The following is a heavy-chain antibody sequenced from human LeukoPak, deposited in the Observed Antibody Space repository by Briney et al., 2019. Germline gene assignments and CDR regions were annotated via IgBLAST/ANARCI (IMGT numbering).Heavy chain of an antibody. J-gene: IGHJ5*02. Sequence: GGSLRLYCAASGFTLSDYWMMWVRQAPGKGLEWVAQIKVDGSEKYYVDSVRGRFTISGDNAKNSLDLQMNTLRVEDTAVYYCVRDATRCGDLDHWGQGTLVTVSS. D-gene: IGHD2-21*01. CDR2: IKVDGSEK. CDR3: VRDATRCGDLDH. V-gene: IGHV3-7*01. CDR1: GFTLSDYW.